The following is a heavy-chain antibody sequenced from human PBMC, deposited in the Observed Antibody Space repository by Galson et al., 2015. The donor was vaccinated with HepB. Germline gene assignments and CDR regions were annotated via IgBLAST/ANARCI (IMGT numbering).Heavy chain of an antibody. CDR2: INTNTGNP. CDR1: GYTFTSYA. J-gene: IGHJ4*02. D-gene: IGHD6-19*01. CDR3: AREKTNIAVAGTQTDY. Sequence: SVKVSCKASGYTFTSYAMNWVRQAPGQGLEWMGWINTNTGNPTYAQGFTGRFVFSLDTSVSTAYLQISSLKDEDTAVYYCAREKTNIAVAGTQTDYWGQGTLVTVSS. V-gene: IGHV7-4-1*02.